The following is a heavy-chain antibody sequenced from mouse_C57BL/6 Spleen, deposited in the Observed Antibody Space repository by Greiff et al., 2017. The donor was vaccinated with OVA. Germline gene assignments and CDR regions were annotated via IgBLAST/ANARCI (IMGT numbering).Heavy chain of an antibody. CDR2: IDPETGGT. CDR3: TRVYYYGSSARYFDV. CDR1: GYTFTDYE. J-gene: IGHJ1*03. Sequence: LVESGAELVRPGASVTLSCKASGYTFTDYEMHWVKQTPVHGLEWIGAIDPETGGTAYNQKFKGKAILTADKSSSTAYMELRSLTSEDSAVYYCTRVYYYGSSARYFDVWGTGTTVTVSS. V-gene: IGHV1-15*01. D-gene: IGHD1-1*01.